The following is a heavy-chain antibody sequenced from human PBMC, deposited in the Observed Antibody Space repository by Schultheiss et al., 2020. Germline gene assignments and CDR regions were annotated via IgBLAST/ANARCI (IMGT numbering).Heavy chain of an antibody. CDR3: ARISPHYYGSEKEYYFDY. CDR2: IYYSVST. V-gene: IGHV4-59*12. D-gene: IGHD3-10*01. J-gene: IGHJ4*02. Sequence: SETLSLTCTVSGGSISSYYWSWIRQPPGKGLEWIGYIYYSVSTSYNPSLKSRVTISVDTSGNHFSLKLTSMTAADTAVYYCARISPHYYGSEKEYYFDYWGQGTLVTVSS. CDR1: GGSISSYY.